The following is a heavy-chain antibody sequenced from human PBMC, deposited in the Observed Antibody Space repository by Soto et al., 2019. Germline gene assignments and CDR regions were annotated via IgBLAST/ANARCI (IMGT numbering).Heavy chain of an antibody. J-gene: IGHJ4*02. D-gene: IGHD3-22*01. V-gene: IGHV3-15*01. CDR2: IKSKTDGGTT. CDR1: GFTFSNAW. CDR3: TTDPAYVVVITTDAFWDY. Sequence: VQLVESGGGLVKPGGSLRLSCAASGFTFSNAWMSWVRQAPGKGLEWVGRIKSKTDGGTTDYAAPVKGRFTISRDDSKNTLYLQMNSLQTEDTAVYYCTTDPAYVVVITTDAFWDYWGQGTLVTVSS.